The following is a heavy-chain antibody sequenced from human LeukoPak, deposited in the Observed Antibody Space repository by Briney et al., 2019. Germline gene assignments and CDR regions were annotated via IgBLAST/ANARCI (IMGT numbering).Heavy chain of an antibody. CDR2: ISGSGGST. J-gene: IGHJ4*02. V-gene: IGHV3-23*01. D-gene: IGHD3-10*01. Sequence: PGRSLRLSCAASGFTFSSYGMHWVRQAPGKGLEWVSAISGSGGSTYYADSVKGRFTISRDNSKNTLYLQMNSLRAEDTAVYYCAKGSGPGRILFDYWGQGTLVTVSS. CDR1: GFTFSSYG. CDR3: AKGSGPGRILFDY.